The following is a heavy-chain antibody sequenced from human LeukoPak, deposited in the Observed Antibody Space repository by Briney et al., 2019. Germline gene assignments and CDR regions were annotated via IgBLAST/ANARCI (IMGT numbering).Heavy chain of an antibody. Sequence: ASVKVSCKASGYTFTTYGISWVRQAPGQGLEWMGWISAYNGNTNYAQKPQGRVTMTTDTSTRTADMELRSLRSDDTAVYYCGRDYGAGSYYRRIDYWGQGTLVTVSS. CDR2: ISAYNGNT. J-gene: IGHJ4*02. CDR1: GYTFTTYG. V-gene: IGHV1-18*01. CDR3: GRDYGAGSYYRRIDY. D-gene: IGHD3-10*01.